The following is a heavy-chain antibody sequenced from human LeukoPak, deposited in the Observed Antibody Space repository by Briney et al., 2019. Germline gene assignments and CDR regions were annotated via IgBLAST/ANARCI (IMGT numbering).Heavy chain of an antibody. Sequence: GGSLRLSCAASGFTFRSYWMHWVRQAPGKGLEWVSYISSSGSTIYYADSVKGRFTISRDNAKNSLYLQMNSLRAEDTAVYYCARDGGAQGFYCSSTSCPIDYWGQGTLVTVSS. CDR2: ISSSGSTI. D-gene: IGHD2-2*01. CDR1: GFTFRSYW. CDR3: ARDGGAQGFYCSSTSCPIDY. V-gene: IGHV3-48*04. J-gene: IGHJ4*02.